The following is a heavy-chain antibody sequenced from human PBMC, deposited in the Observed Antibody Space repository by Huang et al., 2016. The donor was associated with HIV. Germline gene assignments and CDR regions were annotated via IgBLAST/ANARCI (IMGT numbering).Heavy chain of an antibody. D-gene: IGHD5-12*01. Sequence: QVQLQESGPGLVKPSETLSLTCTVSGGSISSYYWSWIRQPPGTGLECIGYIYYSGSTNYNPSLKSRVTISVDTSKNQCSLKLRSVTAADTAVYYCARGPSPWLQEAFDIWGQGTMVTVSS. CDR3: ARGPSPWLQEAFDI. V-gene: IGHV4-59*01. CDR1: GGSISSYY. J-gene: IGHJ3*02. CDR2: IYYSGST.